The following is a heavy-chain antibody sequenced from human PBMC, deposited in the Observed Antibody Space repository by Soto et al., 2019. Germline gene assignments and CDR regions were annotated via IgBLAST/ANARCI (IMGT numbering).Heavy chain of an antibody. CDR1: GGSISSGGTGSY. J-gene: IGHJ4*02. CDR2: IYYTGNT. Sequence: QVQLQESGPGLVKPSQTLSLTCTVSGGSISSGGTGSYWTWIRQLPGKGLEWLGYIYYTGNTYYNPSLKIRPTISIDTSENQFSLKLTSVTAADTAVYFCASGHDAYKVRYWGQGTLVTVSS. D-gene: IGHD1-1*01. V-gene: IGHV4-31*03. CDR3: ASGHDAYKVRY.